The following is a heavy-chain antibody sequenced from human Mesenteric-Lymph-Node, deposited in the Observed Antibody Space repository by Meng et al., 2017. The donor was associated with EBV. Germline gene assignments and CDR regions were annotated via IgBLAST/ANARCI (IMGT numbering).Heavy chain of an antibody. CDR1: GDHLTELT. J-gene: IGHJ4*02. CDR3: ATVGKSELLHGYY. V-gene: IGHV1-24*01. D-gene: IGHD1-26*01. Sequence: QGHVVQFGGGVETPRPSVEASCKVSGDHLTELTMHSVRKAPGRSLERMGGVGTEDDETIYAQKFQGRVTMTEDTSTDTAYMDLSSLTSEDTAVYYCATVGKSELLHGYYWGQGTLVTVSS. CDR2: VGTEDDET.